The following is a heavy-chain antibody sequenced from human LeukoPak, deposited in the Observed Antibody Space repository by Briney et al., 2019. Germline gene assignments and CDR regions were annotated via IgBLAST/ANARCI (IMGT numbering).Heavy chain of an antibody. J-gene: IGHJ2*01. CDR3: ARAPKRAWFFDL. CDR2: IYPGDSDS. Sequence: GESLKISCKASGDSFNTQWIGWVRPMPGKGLEWMGIIYPGDSDSIYSPSLQGRVIFSVDKSLNTAYLQWTSLKASDTAMYYCARAPKRAWFFDLWGRGTLVTVSS. D-gene: IGHD5-24*01. CDR1: GDSFNTQW. V-gene: IGHV5-51*01.